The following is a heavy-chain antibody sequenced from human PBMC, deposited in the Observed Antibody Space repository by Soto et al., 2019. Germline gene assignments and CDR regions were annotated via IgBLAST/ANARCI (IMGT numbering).Heavy chain of an antibody. D-gene: IGHD1-1*01. CDR1: GGSISSRGYY. CDR3: ARKEDGYNRLFDY. CDR2: MFYSGTT. J-gene: IGHJ4*02. V-gene: IGHV4-39*01. Sequence: SETLSLTCTVSGGSISSRGYYWGWIRQPPGKGLEWIESMFYSGTTYYNPSLKSRITIAVDSSKNQFSLNLSSVTAADTAVYYCARKEDGYNRLFDYWGQGSLVTVS.